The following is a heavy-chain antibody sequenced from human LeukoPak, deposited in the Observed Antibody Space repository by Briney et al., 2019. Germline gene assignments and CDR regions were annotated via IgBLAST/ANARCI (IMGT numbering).Heavy chain of an antibody. CDR2: INPNSGGT. Sequence: ASVKVSCKASGYTFTGYYMHWVRPAPGQGLEWMGWINPNSGGTNYAQKFQGRVTMTRDTSISTAYMELSRLRSDDTAVYYCAKTQGVVVISLSPPYFQHWGQGTLVTVSS. D-gene: IGHD3-22*01. CDR3: AKTQGVVVISLSPPYFQH. CDR1: GYTFTGYY. J-gene: IGHJ1*01. V-gene: IGHV1-2*02.